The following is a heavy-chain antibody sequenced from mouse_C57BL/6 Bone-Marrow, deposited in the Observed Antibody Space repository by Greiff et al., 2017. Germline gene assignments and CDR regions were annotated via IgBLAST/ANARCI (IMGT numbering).Heavy chain of an antibody. J-gene: IGHJ2*01. Sequence: EVQVVESGGGFVKPGGSLKLSCAASGFTFSSYAMSWVRQTPEQRLEWVATISDGGSYTYYPDNVQGRFTISRDNAKNILYLQMSHLKSEDTAMYYCSRLRRPRSYFDYWGRGTTHTVSS. CDR3: SRLRRPRSYFDY. CDR1: GFTFSSYA. D-gene: IGHD2-12*01. V-gene: IGHV5-4*01. CDR2: ISDGGSYT.